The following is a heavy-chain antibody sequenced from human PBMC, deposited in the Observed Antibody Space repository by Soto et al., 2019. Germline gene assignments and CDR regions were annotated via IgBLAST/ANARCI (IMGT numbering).Heavy chain of an antibody. CDR2: IYYTAST. CDR1: GGSISSSSYY. Sequence: PAETLSLTCTVCGGSISSSSYYWGWIRQPPGKGLEWIGSIYYTASTYYNPSLKSRVTISVDTSKNQLSLKLSSVTAADTAVYYCTRHYGYCSGGNCYSIAFDIWGQGTMVTVSS. V-gene: IGHV4-39*01. D-gene: IGHD2-15*01. J-gene: IGHJ3*02. CDR3: TRHYGYCSGGNCYSIAFDI.